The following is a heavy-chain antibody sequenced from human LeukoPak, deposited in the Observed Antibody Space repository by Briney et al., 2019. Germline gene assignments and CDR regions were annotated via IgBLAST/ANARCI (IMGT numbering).Heavy chain of an antibody. Sequence: SETLSLTWTVSGGSISIYYRSWIRQPPGKGLESIGYIYDSGSTNYNPSLKSRVTISVDTSKNQFSLKLSSVTAADTAVYYCARALDRIHKGAFDSWGQGTLVTVSS. CDR1: GGSISIYY. D-gene: IGHD1-1*01. CDR2: IYDSGST. J-gene: IGHJ4*02. V-gene: IGHV4-59*12. CDR3: ARALDRIHKGAFDS.